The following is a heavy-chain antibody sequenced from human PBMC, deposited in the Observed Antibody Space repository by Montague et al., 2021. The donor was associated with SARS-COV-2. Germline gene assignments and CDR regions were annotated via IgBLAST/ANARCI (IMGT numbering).Heavy chain of an antibody. CDR3: ARVRGNTIFGVVIISAFDI. V-gene: IGHV4-59*01. J-gene: IGHJ3*02. Sequence: SETLSLTCTVSGGSISSYYWSWIRQPPGRGLEWIGYIYYSGSTNYNPSLKSRVTISVDTSKNQFSLKLSSVTAADTAVYYCARVRGNTIFGVVIISAFDIGGQGIMVTVLS. CDR2: IYYSGST. CDR1: GGSISSYY. D-gene: IGHD3-3*01.